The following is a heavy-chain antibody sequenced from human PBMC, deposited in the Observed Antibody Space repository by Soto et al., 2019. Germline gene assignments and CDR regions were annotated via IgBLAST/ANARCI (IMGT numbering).Heavy chain of an antibody. V-gene: IGHV1-69*01. CDR3: ARGGSTMVRGPLVYGLDV. Sequence: QVQLVQSGAEVKEPGSSVKVSCKASGGTFRTFAISWVRQAPGQGPEWMGGIIPVFGTPNYAQKFQGRVTITADESTSTVYMERSSLRSEDTAVYYCARGGSTMVRGPLVYGLDVWGQGTTVTVSS. J-gene: IGHJ6*02. CDR1: GGTFRTFA. D-gene: IGHD3-10*01. CDR2: IIPVFGTP.